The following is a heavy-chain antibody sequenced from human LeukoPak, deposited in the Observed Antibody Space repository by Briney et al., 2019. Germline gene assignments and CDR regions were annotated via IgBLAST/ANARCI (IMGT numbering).Heavy chain of an antibody. V-gene: IGHV3-7*01. CDR2: IKGDGSEK. Sequence: SGGFLRLSCAASEFTFSSYWMSWFHQAPGKGLEWVANIKGDGSEKHYVDSVKGRFTISRDNAKNSLYLQMNSLRAEDTAVYYCARYLNSGPADYWGQGSLVTVSS. CDR3: ARYLNSGPADY. CDR1: EFTFSSYW. J-gene: IGHJ4*02. D-gene: IGHD5-12*01.